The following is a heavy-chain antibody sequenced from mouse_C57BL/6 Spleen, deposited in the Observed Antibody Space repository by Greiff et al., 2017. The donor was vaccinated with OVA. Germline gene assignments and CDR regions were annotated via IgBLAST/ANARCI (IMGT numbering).Heavy chain of an antibody. CDR2: INPNNGGT. CDR1: GYTFTDYY. J-gene: IGHJ1*03. V-gene: IGHV1-26*01. D-gene: IGHD1-1*01. CDR3: ASNYGSSLWYFDV. Sequence: EVKLQQSGPELVKPGASVKISCKASGYTFTDYYMNWVKQSHGKSLEWIGDINPNNGGTSYNQKFKGKATLTVDKSSSTAYMELRSLTSEDSAVYYCASNYGSSLWYFDVWGTGTTVTVSS.